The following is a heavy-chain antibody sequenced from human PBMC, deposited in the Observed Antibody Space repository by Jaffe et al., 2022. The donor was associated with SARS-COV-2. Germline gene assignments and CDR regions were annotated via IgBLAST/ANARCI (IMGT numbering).Heavy chain of an antibody. CDR3: ARADYHGAKTHMDV. CDR2: IYDGGTT. J-gene: IGHJ6*03. CDR1: GYFISSDYY. Sequence: QVQLQESGPGLVKPSETLSLTCTVSGYFISSDYYWGWIRQPPGKGLEWIGIIYDGGTTYYNPSLKSRVTISGDTSKNQFSLKLNSVTAADTAVYYCARADYHGAKTHMDVWGKGTTVTVSS. V-gene: IGHV4-38-2*02. D-gene: IGHD3-10*01.